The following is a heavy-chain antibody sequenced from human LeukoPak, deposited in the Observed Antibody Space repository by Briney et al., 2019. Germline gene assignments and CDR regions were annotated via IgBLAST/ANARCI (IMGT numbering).Heavy chain of an antibody. Sequence: GGSLRLSCAASGFTVSSSFMSWVRQAPGKGLEWVSVIYGGGRTYYTDSVTGRFTIARDNSESTLYLQMNSLRAEDSAVYYCARGRGDSNGYVDYWGQGTLVTVSS. CDR2: IYGGGRT. D-gene: IGHD5-18*01. CDR1: GFTVSSSF. CDR3: ARGRGDSNGYVDY. J-gene: IGHJ4*02. V-gene: IGHV3-66*01.